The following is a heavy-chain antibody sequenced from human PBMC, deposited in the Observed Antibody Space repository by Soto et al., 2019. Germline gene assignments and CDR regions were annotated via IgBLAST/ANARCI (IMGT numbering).Heavy chain of an antibody. Sequence: PGGSLRLSCAASGFTFSSYSMNWVRQAPGKGLEWVTCISSSSSHIYYLDSVKGRFTISRDNAKNSLYLQMNSLRVEDTAVYYCASMNVVAAENAFDIWGQGTQVTVPQ. V-gene: IGHV3-21*01. D-gene: IGHD2-21*01. CDR3: ASMNVVAAENAFDI. J-gene: IGHJ4*02. CDR1: GFTFSSYS. CDR2: ISSSSSHI.